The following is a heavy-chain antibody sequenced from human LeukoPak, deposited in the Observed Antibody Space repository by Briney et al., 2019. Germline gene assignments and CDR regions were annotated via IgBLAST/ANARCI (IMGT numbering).Heavy chain of an antibody. V-gene: IGHV3-23*01. J-gene: IGHJ2*01. D-gene: IGHD4-23*01. CDR2: ISGSGGST. CDR1: GFTFSSYA. CDR3: AMTGGKSDSYWYFDL. Sequence: PGGSLRLSCAASGFTFSSYAMSWVRQTPGKGLEWVSTISGSGGSTYYADSVKGRFTISRDNSKNTLYLQMNSLRAEDTAVYYCAMTGGKSDSYWYFDLWGRGTLVTVSS.